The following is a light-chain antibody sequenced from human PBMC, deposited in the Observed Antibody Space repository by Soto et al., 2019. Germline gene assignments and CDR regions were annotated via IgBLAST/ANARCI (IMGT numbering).Light chain of an antibody. J-gene: IGLJ2*01. CDR1: KIGTKS. Sequence: SYELTQPPSVSVAPGQTARITCGGNKIGTKSVHWYQQKPGQAPVLVVFDDSDRPSGIPERFSGSNSGNTATLTISRVEAGDEDDYYCQVWDSSTDQNVVFGGGTKLTVL. CDR2: DDS. V-gene: IGLV3-21*02. CDR3: QVWDSSTDQNVV.